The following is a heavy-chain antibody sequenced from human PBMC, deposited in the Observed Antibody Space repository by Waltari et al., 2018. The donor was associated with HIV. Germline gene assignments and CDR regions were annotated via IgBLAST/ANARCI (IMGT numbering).Heavy chain of an antibody. D-gene: IGHD5-18*01. CDR1: GFTFSSYE. V-gene: IGHV3-48*03. Sequence: EVKLVESGGGLVQPGGSVRLSCAASGFTFSSYEMNWVRQAPEKGLEWISYISISGSSIYYADSVKGRFTISRDNGKKSLYLQMNILRAEDTAVYYCAKVREKQLWLRNWDFDLWGRGTLVTVSS. J-gene: IGHJ2*01. CDR2: ISISGSSI. CDR3: AKVREKQLWLRNWDFDL.